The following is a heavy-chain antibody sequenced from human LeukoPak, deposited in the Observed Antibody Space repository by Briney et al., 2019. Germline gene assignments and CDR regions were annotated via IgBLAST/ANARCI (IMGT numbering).Heavy chain of an antibody. CDR2: ISGSGSST. D-gene: IGHD3/OR15-3a*01. J-gene: IGHJ4*02. CDR1: GFTFSSYA. Sequence: GGSLRLSCAASGFTFSSYAMSWVRQAPGKGLEWVSAISGSGSSTYYADSVKGRFTTSRDNSKNTLYLQLNSLRAEDTAVYYCATDGQVWFQGGLDYWGQGTLVTVSS. CDR3: ATDGQVWFQGGLDY. V-gene: IGHV3-23*01.